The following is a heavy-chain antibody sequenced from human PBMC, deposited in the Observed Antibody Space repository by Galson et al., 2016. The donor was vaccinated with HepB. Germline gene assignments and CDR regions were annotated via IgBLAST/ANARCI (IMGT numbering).Heavy chain of an antibody. D-gene: IGHD3-22*01. CDR2: INSNTGVT. J-gene: IGHJ5*02. CDR3: ARGYYYDTYGDQGFDP. Sequence: SVKVSCKASGSTFADYHMHWVRQAPGQGLGWMGWINSNTGVTNYAQKFQGRVSMTRDTSISTAYMELSRLTSDDTAVYYCARGYYYDTYGDQGFDPWGQGTLVTVSS. CDR1: GSTFADYH. V-gene: IGHV1-2*02.